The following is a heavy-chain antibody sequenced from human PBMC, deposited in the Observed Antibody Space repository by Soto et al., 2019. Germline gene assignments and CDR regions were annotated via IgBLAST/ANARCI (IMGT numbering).Heavy chain of an antibody. CDR3: ATMRKWGPKGVRYYGSGREDYYYNMDV. Sequence: SETLSLTCAVSGGSISSSSYYWGWIRQPPGKGLEGIGSIYDSGSTYYNPSRKGRVTIAVDTSKNQFSLKLSSVTAADTAVYYCATMRKWGPKGVRYYGSGREDYYYNMDVWGKGTTVTVSS. J-gene: IGHJ6*03. CDR2: IYDSGST. CDR1: GGSISSSSYY. D-gene: IGHD3-10*01. V-gene: IGHV4-39*01.